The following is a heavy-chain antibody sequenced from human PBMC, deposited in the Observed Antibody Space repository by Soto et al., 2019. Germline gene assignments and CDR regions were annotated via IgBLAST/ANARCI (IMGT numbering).Heavy chain of an antibody. D-gene: IGHD5-12*01. CDR3: ARRSGYQGHKYRRVGTNHYYYMDV. CDR1: GGSISSSSYY. CDR2: IYYSGST. J-gene: IGHJ6*03. Sequence: SETLSLTCTVSGGSISSSSYYWGWIRQPPGKGLEWIGSIYYSGSTYYNPSLKSRVTISVDTSKNPFSLKLSSVTAADTAVYYCARRSGYQGHKYRRVGTNHYYYMDVWGKGTTVTVSS. V-gene: IGHV4-39*01.